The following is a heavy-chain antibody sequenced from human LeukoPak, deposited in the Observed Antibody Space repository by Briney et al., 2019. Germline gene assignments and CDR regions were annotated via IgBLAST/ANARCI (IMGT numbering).Heavy chain of an antibody. Sequence: GGSLRLSCAASGFSFSDYNMNWVRQAPGKALEWVSSITTTGTYIFYGDSVKGRFTISRDNAKNSLYLQMNSLRAEDTAVYYCARVRGIRGLPGILIGRFSDYYYMDVWGKGTTVTISS. CDR2: ITTTGTYI. CDR3: ARVRGIRGLPGILIGRFSDYYYMDV. D-gene: IGHD3-9*01. CDR1: GFSFSDYN. V-gene: IGHV3-21*01. J-gene: IGHJ6*03.